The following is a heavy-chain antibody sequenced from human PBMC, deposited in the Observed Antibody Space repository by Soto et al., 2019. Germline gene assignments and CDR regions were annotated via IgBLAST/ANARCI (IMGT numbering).Heavy chain of an antibody. V-gene: IGHV4-61*03. CDR2: IYYSGRT. J-gene: IGHJ5*02. CDR1: GGSVSGGSFY. CDR3: ARAPVVTGMFDP. Sequence: QVQLQESGPGLVKPSETLSLTCTVSGGSVSGGSFYWTWIRQPPGKALEWIGYIYYSGRTKYSPPLKSRGTMSVDTSKNHDSLQVTSVTAADTAVYYCARAPVVTGMFDPWGQGTLVNVSS. D-gene: IGHD2-21*02.